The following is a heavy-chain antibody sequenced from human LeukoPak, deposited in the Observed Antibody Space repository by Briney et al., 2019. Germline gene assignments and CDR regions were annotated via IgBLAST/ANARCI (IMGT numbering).Heavy chain of an antibody. J-gene: IGHJ4*02. CDR3: ARETYFDY. Sequence: GGSLRLSCAASGFTFDDYAMHWVRQAPGKGLEWVSGISWNRGSIGYADSVKGRFTISRDNAKKSLYLQMNSLRAEDTAVYYCARETYFDYWGQGTLVTVSS. V-gene: IGHV3-9*01. CDR1: GFTFDDYA. CDR2: ISWNRGSI.